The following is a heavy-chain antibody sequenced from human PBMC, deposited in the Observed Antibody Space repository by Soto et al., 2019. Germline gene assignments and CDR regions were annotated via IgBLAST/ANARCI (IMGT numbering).Heavy chain of an antibody. CDR2: INADGSVT. V-gene: IGHV3-74*01. Sequence: EVQLVESGGGLVQPGASLRLSCTASGFTFSSSWIHWVRQAPGKGLEWVSRINADGSVTNYADSVKGRFTVSRDNAKNTLYLQMNSLSAEDTAVYFCATAGSYRFDYWGQGTLVTVSS. CDR3: ATAGSYRFDY. J-gene: IGHJ4*02. CDR1: GFTFSSSW. D-gene: IGHD3-10*01.